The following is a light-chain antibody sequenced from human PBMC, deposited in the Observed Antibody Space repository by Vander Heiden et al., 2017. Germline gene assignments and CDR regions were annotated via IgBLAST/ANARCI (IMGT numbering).Light chain of an antibody. CDR3: QQSYSTPVYT. J-gene: IGKJ2*01. CDR2: TAS. Sequence: DIQMTQFPSSLSASVGDRITITCRASQTISNYLNWYQQQPGNAPKLLIYTASNLQSGVPSRFSGSGSGTLFTLSISSLQPEDFATYYCQQSYSTPVYTFGQGTKLEIK. CDR1: QTISNY. V-gene: IGKV1-39*01.